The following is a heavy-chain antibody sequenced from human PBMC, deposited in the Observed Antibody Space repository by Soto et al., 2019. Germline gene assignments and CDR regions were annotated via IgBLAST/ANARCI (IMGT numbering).Heavy chain of an antibody. V-gene: IGHV1-69*13. J-gene: IGHJ6*02. CDR1: GYTFTSYG. CDR3: ARGGMAAPPYYYYGMDV. Sequence: QVQLVQSGAEVKKPGASVKVSCKASGYTFTSYGISWVRQAPGQGLEWMGGIIPIFGTANYAQKFQGRVTITADESTSTAYMELSSLRSEDTAVYYCARGGMAAPPYYYYGMDVWGQGTTVTVSS. CDR2: IIPIFGTA. D-gene: IGHD6-6*01.